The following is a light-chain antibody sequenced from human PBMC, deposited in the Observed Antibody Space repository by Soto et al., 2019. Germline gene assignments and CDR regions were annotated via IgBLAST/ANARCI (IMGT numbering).Light chain of an antibody. CDR2: SAS. CDR3: QQRDSWPLT. CDR1: QTVSTY. V-gene: IGKV3-11*01. J-gene: IGKJ4*01. Sequence: EIVLTQSPAILSLSPGERATLSCRTNQTVSTYLAWYQHKTGQAPRLLIYSASKRATGIPARFSGSGSGTDFTLTISGLEPEDFAFYYCQQRDSWPLTFGGGTKVDIK.